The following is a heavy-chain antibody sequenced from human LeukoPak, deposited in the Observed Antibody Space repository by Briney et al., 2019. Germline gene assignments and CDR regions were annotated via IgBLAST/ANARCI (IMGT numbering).Heavy chain of an antibody. Sequence: GGSLRLSCAASGFTFSSYAMHWVRQAPGKGLEWVAVISYDGSNKYYADSAKGRFTISRDNSKNTLYLQMNSLRAEDTAVYYCAREPRVVPAAIRSLPHAEEYYYYYYGMDVWGQGTTVAVSS. CDR1: GFTFSSYA. D-gene: IGHD2-2*02. CDR2: ISYDGSNK. CDR3: AREPRVVPAAIRSLPHAEEYYYYYYGMDV. V-gene: IGHV3-30-3*01. J-gene: IGHJ6*02.